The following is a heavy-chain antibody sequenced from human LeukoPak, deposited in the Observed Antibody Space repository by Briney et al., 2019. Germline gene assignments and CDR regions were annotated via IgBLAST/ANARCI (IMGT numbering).Heavy chain of an antibody. CDR1: GFTFNDYS. Sequence: PGGSLRLSCTASGFTFNDYSMSWVRQAPGKGLEWVSSISSSSSYIYYADPVKGRFTISRDNAKNSLYLQMNSLRAENTAVYYCARVSGSSWYRNWGQGTLVTVSS. CDR2: ISSSSSYI. CDR3: ARVSGSSWYRN. J-gene: IGHJ4*02. V-gene: IGHV3-21*01. D-gene: IGHD6-13*01.